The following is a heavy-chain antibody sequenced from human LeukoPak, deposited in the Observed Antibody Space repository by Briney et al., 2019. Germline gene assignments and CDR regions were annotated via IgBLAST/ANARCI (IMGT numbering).Heavy chain of an antibody. Sequence: MPSETLSLTCTVSGYSISSGYYWGWIRQPPGKGLEWIGSIYYSGSTYYNPSLKSRVTISVDTSKNQFSLKLSSVTAADTAVYYCARRYYDILTGYYGIDYWGQGTLVTVSS. CDR1: GYSISSGYY. V-gene: IGHV4-38-2*02. CDR2: IYYSGST. J-gene: IGHJ4*02. D-gene: IGHD3-9*01. CDR3: ARRYYDILTGYYGIDY.